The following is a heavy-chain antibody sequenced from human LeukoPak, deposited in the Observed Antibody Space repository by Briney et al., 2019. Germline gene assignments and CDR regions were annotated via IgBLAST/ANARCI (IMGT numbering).Heavy chain of an antibody. CDR1: GGSFSGYY. D-gene: IGHD3-10*01. V-gene: IGHV4-34*01. CDR2: INHSGST. Sequence: SETLSLTCAVYGGSFSGYYWSWIRQPPGKGLEWIGEINHSGSTNYNPSLKSRVTISVDTSKNQFSLKLSSVTAADTAVYYCAREKGYMVRGVKAPYYFDYWGQGTLVTVSS. J-gene: IGHJ4*02. CDR3: AREKGYMVRGVKAPYYFDY.